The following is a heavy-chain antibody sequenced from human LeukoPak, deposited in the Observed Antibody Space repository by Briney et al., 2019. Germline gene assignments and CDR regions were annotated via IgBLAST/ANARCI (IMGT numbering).Heavy chain of an antibody. D-gene: IGHD6-13*01. CDR1: GYTLIELS. Sequence: ASVKVSCKVSGYTLIELSMHWVRQAPGKGLEWMGGFDPEDGETIYAQKFQGRVTMTEDASTDTAYMELSSLRSEDTAVYYCATDVSSQYDGFDIWGQGTMVTVSS. J-gene: IGHJ3*02. V-gene: IGHV1-24*01. CDR2: FDPEDGET. CDR3: ATDVSSQYDGFDI.